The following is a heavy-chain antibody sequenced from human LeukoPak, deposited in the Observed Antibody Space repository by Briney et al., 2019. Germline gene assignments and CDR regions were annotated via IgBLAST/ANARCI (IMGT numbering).Heavy chain of an antibody. CDR2: ISYDGSNK. D-gene: IGHD2-2*01. J-gene: IGHJ4*02. Sequence: PGRALRLSCAASGFTFNTYGMHWVRQAPGKGLEWVAVISYDGSNKYYADSVKGRFTISRDNSKNTLYLQMNSLRAEDMAVYYCAKVRPRSWVIPAATLDFWGQGTLVTVSS. CDR1: GFTFNTYG. CDR3: AKVRPRSWVIPAATLDF. V-gene: IGHV3-30*18.